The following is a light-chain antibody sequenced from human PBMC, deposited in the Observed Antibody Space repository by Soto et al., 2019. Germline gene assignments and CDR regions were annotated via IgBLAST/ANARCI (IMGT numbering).Light chain of an antibody. V-gene: IGKV1-9*01. J-gene: IGKJ4*01. CDR2: AAS. Sequence: RVTKSPSPLSASVGDRVTITCRASPDIASYLAWYQQKPGEAPKLLIYAASTLYGGVPSRFSGSGSGTDFALTITSFQAEDVVTSYCQQLRWCTSTFGRGTKV. CDR1: PDIASY. CDR3: QQLRWCTST.